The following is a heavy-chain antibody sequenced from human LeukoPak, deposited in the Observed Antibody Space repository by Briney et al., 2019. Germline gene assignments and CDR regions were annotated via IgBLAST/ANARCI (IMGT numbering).Heavy chain of an antibody. J-gene: IGHJ4*02. V-gene: IGHV4-4*07. CDR3: AREMPPYYDFWSGLDY. D-gene: IGHD3-3*01. CDR1: GGSISSYY. CDR2: IYTSGST. Sequence: PSETLSLTCTVSGGSISSYYWSWIRQPAGKGLEWIGRIYTSGSTNYNPSLKSRVTMSVDTSKNQFSLKLSSVTAADTAVYYCAREMPPYYDFWSGLDYWGQGTLVTVSS.